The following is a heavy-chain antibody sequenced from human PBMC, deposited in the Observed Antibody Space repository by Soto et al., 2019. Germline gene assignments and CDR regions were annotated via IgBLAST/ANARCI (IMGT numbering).Heavy chain of an antibody. J-gene: IGHJ4*02. Sequence: QVQLVQSGAEVKKPGSSVKVSCKASGGTFSSYSINWVRQAPGQGLEWMGEIIPIFGTANYAQKFQGRVTNTADESTSTAYMELSRLRSEDTAVYYCARDGGRHSGGIDYWGQGTLVTVSS. V-gene: IGHV1-69*01. CDR1: GGTFSSYS. CDR2: IIPIFGTA. CDR3: ARDGGRHSGGIDY. D-gene: IGHD1-26*01.